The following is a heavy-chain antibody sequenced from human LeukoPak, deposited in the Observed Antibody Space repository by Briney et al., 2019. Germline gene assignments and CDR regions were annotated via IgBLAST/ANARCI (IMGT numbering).Heavy chain of an antibody. CDR3: ARQDIVAPSFDY. Sequence: PSETLSLTCSVSGGSISNYYWSWIRQPADKGLEWIGRIYSSGNTNYNPSFKTRVTMSVDTSKNQFSLKLSSVTAADTAVYYCARQDIVAPSFDYWGQGTLVTVSS. D-gene: IGHD5-12*01. J-gene: IGHJ4*02. V-gene: IGHV4-4*07. CDR2: IYSSGNT. CDR1: GGSISNYY.